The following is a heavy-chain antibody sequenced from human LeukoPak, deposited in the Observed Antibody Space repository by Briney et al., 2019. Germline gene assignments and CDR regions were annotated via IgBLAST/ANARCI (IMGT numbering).Heavy chain of an antibody. J-gene: IGHJ3*02. CDR2: INLYSGGA. Sequence: GASVKVSCKASGYTFTDYYMHCVRQAPGQGLEWMGCINLYSGGAHYAQKFQDWLSMTRDTSINTAYMELSSLRSDDTAVYYCARSYSSSWNAFDMWGQGTVVTVSS. D-gene: IGHD6-6*01. V-gene: IGHV1-2*04. CDR1: GYTFTDYY. CDR3: ARSYSSSWNAFDM.